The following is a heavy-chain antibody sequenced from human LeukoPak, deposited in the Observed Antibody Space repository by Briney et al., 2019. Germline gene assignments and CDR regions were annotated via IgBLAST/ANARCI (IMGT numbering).Heavy chain of an antibody. CDR3: ARGLISATEPFDY. V-gene: IGHV4-39*07. D-gene: IGHD1-14*01. J-gene: IGHJ4*02. CDR2: IYYSGST. CDR1: GGSISSSSYY. Sequence: SETLSLTCTVSGGSISSSSYYWGWIRQPPGKGLEWIGSIYYSGSTYYNPSLKSRVTISVDTSKNQFSLKLSSVTAADTAVYYCARGLISATEPFDYWGQGTLVTVSS.